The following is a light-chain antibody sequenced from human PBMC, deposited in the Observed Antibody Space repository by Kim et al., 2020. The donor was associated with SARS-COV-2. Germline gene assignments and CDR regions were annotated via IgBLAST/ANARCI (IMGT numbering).Light chain of an antibody. J-gene: IGLJ3*02. CDR1: SSNIGNNY. Sequence: QSVLTQPPSVSAAPGQKVTISCSGSSSNIGNNYVSWYQQLPGTAPKLLIYDNNKRPSGIPDRFSGSKSGTSATLGITGLQTGDEADYYCGTWDSRLSAGQVFGGGTQLTVL. CDR2: DNN. V-gene: IGLV1-51*01. CDR3: GTWDSRLSAGQV.